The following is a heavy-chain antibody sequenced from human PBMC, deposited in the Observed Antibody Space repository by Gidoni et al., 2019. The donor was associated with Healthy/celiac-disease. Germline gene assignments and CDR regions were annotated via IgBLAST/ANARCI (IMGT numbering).Heavy chain of an antibody. J-gene: IGHJ4*02. CDR2: ISYDGSNK. CDR3: AKDSWAFGGVIALDY. V-gene: IGHV3-30*18. CDR1: GFTFSSYG. Sequence: QVQLVESGGGVVQPGRSLRLSCAAYGFTFSSYGMHWVRQAPGKGLEWVAVISYDGSNKYYADSVKGRFTISRDNSKNTLYLQMNSLRAEDTAVYYCAKDSWAFGGVIALDYWGQGTLVTVSS. D-gene: IGHD3-16*02.